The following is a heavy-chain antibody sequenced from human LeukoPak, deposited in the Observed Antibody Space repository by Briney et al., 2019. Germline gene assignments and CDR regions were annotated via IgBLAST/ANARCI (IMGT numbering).Heavy chain of an antibody. CDR2: INPNSGGT. J-gene: IGHJ3*02. CDR3: ARARRVYDILTGYYI. Sequence: ASVKVSCKASGYTFTGYYMHWVRQAPGQGLEWMGWINPNSGGTNYAQKFQGRVTMTRDTSISTAYMELSRLRSDDTAVYYCARARRVYDILTGYYIWGQGTMVTVSS. CDR1: GYTFTGYY. V-gene: IGHV1-2*02. D-gene: IGHD3-9*01.